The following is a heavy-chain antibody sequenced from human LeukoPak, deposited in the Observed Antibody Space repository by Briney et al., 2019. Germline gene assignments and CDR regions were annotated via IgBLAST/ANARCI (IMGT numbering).Heavy chain of an antibody. V-gene: IGHV3-53*01. Sequence: GGSLRLSCAASGFTVSSNYMSWVRQAPGKGLEWVSVIYSGGSTYYADSVKGRFTISRDNSKNTLYLQMNSLRAEDTAVYYCARHIVVVPAATGLGAFDIWGQGTMVTVSS. D-gene: IGHD2-2*01. CDR3: ARHIVVVPAATGLGAFDI. CDR1: GFTVSSNY. J-gene: IGHJ3*02. CDR2: IYSGGST.